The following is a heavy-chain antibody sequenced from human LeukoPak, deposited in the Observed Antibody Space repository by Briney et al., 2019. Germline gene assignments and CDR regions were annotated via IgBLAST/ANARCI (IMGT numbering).Heavy chain of an antibody. D-gene: IGHD3-9*01. CDR1: GGSISSYS. J-gene: IGHJ3*02. V-gene: IGHV4-59*13. CDR3: ARDHPVADWAPDI. CDR2: IDYSGSS. Sequence: SETLSLTCSVSGGSISSYSWTWIRQPLGKGLEWIGFIDYSGSSYYNPSLKRRVTISADPSTNHFSLNLTSVPAADTAVYFCARDHPVADWAPDIWGRGTMVTVSS.